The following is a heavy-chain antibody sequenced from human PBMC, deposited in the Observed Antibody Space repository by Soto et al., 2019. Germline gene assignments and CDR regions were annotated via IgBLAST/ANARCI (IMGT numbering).Heavy chain of an antibody. J-gene: IGHJ3*02. CDR3: ARWDSSADSNAFDI. V-gene: IGHV1-69*02. CDR2: IIPILGIA. Sequence: SVRVSCKASGGTFSSYTISWVRQAPGQGLEWMGRIIPILGIANYAQKFQGRVTITADKSTSTAYMELSSLRSEDTAVYYCARWDSSADSNAFDIWGQGTMVTVSS. CDR1: GGTFSSYT. D-gene: IGHD3-22*01.